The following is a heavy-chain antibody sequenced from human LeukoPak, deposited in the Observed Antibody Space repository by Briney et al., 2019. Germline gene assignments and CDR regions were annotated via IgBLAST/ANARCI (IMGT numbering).Heavy chain of an antibody. CDR1: GFTFSSYS. J-gene: IGHJ3*02. CDR3: ARAYSSSWPMGLSAFDI. Sequence: GSLRLSCAASGFTFSSYSMNWVRQAPGKGLEWVSYISSSSSTIYYADSVKGRFTISRDNAKNSLYLQMNSLRAEDTAVYYCARAYSSSWPMGLSAFDIWGQGTMVTVSS. V-gene: IGHV3-48*01. CDR2: ISSSSSTI. D-gene: IGHD6-13*01.